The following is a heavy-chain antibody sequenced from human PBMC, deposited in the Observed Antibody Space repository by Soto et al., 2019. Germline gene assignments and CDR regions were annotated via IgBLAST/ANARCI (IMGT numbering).Heavy chain of an antibody. CDR1: GFTFSSYA. CDR3: AKSIAVAGIHHYYYYGMDV. Sequence: GGSLRLSCAASGFTFSSYAMSWVRQAPGKGLEWVSAISGSGGSTYYADSVKGRFTISRDNSKNTLYLQMNSLRAEDTAVYYCAKSIAVAGIHHYYYYGMDVWGQGTTVTVSS. CDR2: ISGSGGST. J-gene: IGHJ6*02. D-gene: IGHD6-19*01. V-gene: IGHV3-23*01.